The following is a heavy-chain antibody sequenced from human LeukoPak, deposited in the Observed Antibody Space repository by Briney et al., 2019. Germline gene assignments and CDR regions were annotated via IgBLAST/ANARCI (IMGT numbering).Heavy chain of an antibody. CDR1: GYTFTSYG. J-gene: IGHJ5*02. Sequence: ASVKEACKASGYTFTSYGISWVRQAPGQGLEWMGWISAYNGNTNYAQKLQGRVTMTTDTSTSTAYMELRSLRSDDTAVYYCARDWDSIGVAASDWFDTWDLGTVVTLSS. D-gene: IGHD6-19*01. CDR2: ISAYNGNT. V-gene: IGHV1-18*01. CDR3: ARDWDSIGVAASDWFDT.